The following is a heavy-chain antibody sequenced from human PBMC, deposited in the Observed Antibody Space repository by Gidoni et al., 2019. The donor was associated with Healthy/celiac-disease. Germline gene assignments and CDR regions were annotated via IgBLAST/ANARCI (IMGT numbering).Heavy chain of an antibody. V-gene: IGHV3-21*01. Sequence: EVQLVESGGGLVKPGGSLRLSCAASGFTFSSYSMNWVRQAPGKGLELVSSISSSSSYIYYADSVKGRLTISRDNAKNSLYLQMNSLRAEDTAVYYCASQIFGTLQYFQHWGQGTLVTVSS. D-gene: IGHD3-3*01. CDR1: GFTFSSYS. J-gene: IGHJ1*01. CDR2: ISSSSSYI. CDR3: ASQIFGTLQYFQH.